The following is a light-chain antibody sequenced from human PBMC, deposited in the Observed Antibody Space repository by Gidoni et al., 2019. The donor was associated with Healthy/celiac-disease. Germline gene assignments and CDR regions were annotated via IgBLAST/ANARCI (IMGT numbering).Light chain of an antibody. J-gene: IGLJ1*01. CDR1: NSDGGGYNY. Sequence: QAALAQPPSAAGVPGQAVTISCTGTNSDGGGYNYVSWYQQHPGKAPKLMIYEVSKRPSGVSDRFFGSKSGNTASLTVSGLQAEDEADYYCSSYAGSNTPYVFGTGTKVTVL. V-gene: IGLV2-8*01. CDR3: SSYAGSNTPYV. CDR2: EVS.